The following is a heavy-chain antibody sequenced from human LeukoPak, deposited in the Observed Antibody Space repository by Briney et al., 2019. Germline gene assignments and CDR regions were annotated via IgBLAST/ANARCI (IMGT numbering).Heavy chain of an antibody. Sequence: SVKVSCKASGGTFSSYTISWVRQAPGQGLEWMGRIIPILGIANYAQKFQGRVTITADKSTSTAYMELSSLRSEDTAVYYCARASIAARLWFDPWGQGTLVTVSS. J-gene: IGHJ5*02. CDR2: IIPILGIA. CDR3: ARASIAARLWFDP. D-gene: IGHD6-6*01. V-gene: IGHV1-69*02. CDR1: GGTFSSYT.